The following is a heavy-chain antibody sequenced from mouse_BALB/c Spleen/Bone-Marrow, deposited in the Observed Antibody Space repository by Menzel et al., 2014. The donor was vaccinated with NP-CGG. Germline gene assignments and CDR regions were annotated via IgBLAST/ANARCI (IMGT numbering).Heavy chain of an antibody. J-gene: IGHJ2*01. CDR3: ARGIRNYFDY. CDR1: GYAFTNYL. CDR2: INPGSGST. D-gene: IGHD3-2*02. Sequence: QVQLQQSGAELVRPGTSVKVSCKASGYAFTNYLIEWVKRRLGQGLEWIGVINPGSGSTHYNEKFKGRATFTADTSSNTAYMQLSSLTSEDSAVYYCARGIRNYFDYWGQGTTLTVSS. V-gene: IGHV1-54*02.